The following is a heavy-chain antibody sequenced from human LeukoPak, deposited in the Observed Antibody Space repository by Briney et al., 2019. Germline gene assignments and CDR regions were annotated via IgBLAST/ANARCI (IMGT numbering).Heavy chain of an antibody. CDR1: GGSISSYY. D-gene: IGHD6-19*01. J-gene: IGHJ4*02. CDR3: ARGGQWLIPTDY. Sequence: PSETLPLTCTVSGGSISSYYWSWIRQPPGKGLEWIGYIYYSGSTNYNPSLKSRVTISVDTSKNQFSLKLSSVTAADTAVYYCARGGQWLIPTDYWGQGTLVTVSS. V-gene: IGHV4-59*01. CDR2: IYYSGST.